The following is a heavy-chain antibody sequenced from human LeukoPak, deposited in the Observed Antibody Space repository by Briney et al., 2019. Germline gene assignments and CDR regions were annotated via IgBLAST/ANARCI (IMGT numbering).Heavy chain of an antibody. CDR3: AKIMEGQDYGDYKAYDY. V-gene: IGHV3-30*02. CDR2: IRYDGSSK. D-gene: IGHD4-17*01. J-gene: IGHJ4*02. Sequence: GGSLRLSCAASGFTFSSYGMHWVRQAPGKGLEWVAFIRYDGSSKYYADSVKGRFTISRDNSKNTLYLQMNSLRAEDTAVYYCAKIMEGQDYGDYKAYDYWGQGTLVTVSS. CDR1: GFTFSSYG.